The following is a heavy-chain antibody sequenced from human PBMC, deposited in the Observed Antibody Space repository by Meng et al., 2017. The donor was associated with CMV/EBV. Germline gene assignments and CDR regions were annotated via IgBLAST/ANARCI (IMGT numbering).Heavy chain of an antibody. CDR3: ARGTLSGSSPAVFDY. CDR1: GYTFISYY. CDR2: INPSGGST. J-gene: IGHJ4*02. D-gene: IGHD1-26*01. Sequence: ASVKVSCKASGYTFISYYMHWVRQAPGQGLEWMGIINPSGGSTSYAQKFQGRVTMTRDTSTSTVYMELSSLRSEDTAVYYCARGTLSGSSPAVFDYWGQGTLVTVSS. V-gene: IGHV1-46*01.